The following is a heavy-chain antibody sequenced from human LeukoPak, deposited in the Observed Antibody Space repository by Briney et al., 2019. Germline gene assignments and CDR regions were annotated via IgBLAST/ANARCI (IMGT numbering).Heavy chain of an antibody. V-gene: IGHV3-66*02. J-gene: IGHJ3*02. CDR2: IYGGGST. D-gene: IGHD1-26*01. Sequence: TGGSLRLSCAVSAFTVSSNYVSWVRQAPGKGLEWVSVIYGGGSTNYADSVKGRFTISRDNSKNTLYLQMNSLRAEDTAVYYCARDHSGSYQRAFDIWGQGTMVTVSS. CDR1: AFTVSSNY. CDR3: ARDHSGSYQRAFDI.